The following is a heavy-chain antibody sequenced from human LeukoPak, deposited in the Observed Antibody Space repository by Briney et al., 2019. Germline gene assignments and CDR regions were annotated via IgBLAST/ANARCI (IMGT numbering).Heavy chain of an antibody. CDR1: GFTFSSYS. J-gene: IGHJ6*03. CDR3: ARDGPGYSSGWHDYYYYYMDV. D-gene: IGHD6-19*01. Sequence: GGSLRLSCAASGFTFSSYSMNWVRQAPGKGLEWVSYISSSSSTIYYADSVKGRFTISRDNAKNSLYLQMNSLRAEDTAVYYCARDGPGYSSGWHDYYYYYMDVWGKGTTVTVSS. CDR2: ISSSSSTI. V-gene: IGHV3-48*01.